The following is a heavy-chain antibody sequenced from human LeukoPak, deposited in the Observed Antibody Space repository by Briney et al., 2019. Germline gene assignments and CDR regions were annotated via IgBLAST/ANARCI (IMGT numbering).Heavy chain of an antibody. CDR2: TSTSGGSA. V-gene: IGHV3-23*01. D-gene: IGHD3-9*01. CDR3: ARGVVRYFDY. J-gene: IGHJ4*02. CDR1: GFTFSNNA. Sequence: GGSLRLSCAASGFTFSNNAMSWVRQAPGKGLEWVSATSTSGGSAYYADSVKGRFTISRDNAKNSLYLQMNSLRAEDTAVYYCARGVVRYFDYWGQGALVTVSS.